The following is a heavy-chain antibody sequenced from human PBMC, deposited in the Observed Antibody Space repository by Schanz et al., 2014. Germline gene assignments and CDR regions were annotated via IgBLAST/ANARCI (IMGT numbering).Heavy chain of an antibody. CDR2: LYIGGGST. Sequence: EVQLVESGGGLIQPGGSLRLSCAVSGFTVSTNYMSWVRQAPGKGLEWVSSLYIGGGSTRYADSVKGRFTISRDNSKNPLYLQMNSLRAEDTAVYYCARDRQQLVGRIGYYYGMDVWGQGTTVTVSS. V-gene: IGHV3-53*01. CDR3: ARDRQQLVGRIGYYYGMDV. D-gene: IGHD6-13*01. J-gene: IGHJ6*02. CDR1: GFTVSTNY.